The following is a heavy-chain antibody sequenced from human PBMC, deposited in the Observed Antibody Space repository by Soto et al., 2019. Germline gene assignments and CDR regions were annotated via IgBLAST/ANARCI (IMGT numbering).Heavy chain of an antibody. Sequence: GSLRLSCAASGFTFSSYAMSWVRQAPGKGLEWVSAISGSGGSTYYADSVKGRFTISRDNSKNTLYLQMNSLRAEDTAVYYCAKGSPGYDILTGNLYYYYGMDVWGQGTTVTVSS. CDR1: GFTFSSYA. D-gene: IGHD3-9*01. J-gene: IGHJ6*02. V-gene: IGHV3-23*01. CDR3: AKGSPGYDILTGNLYYYYGMDV. CDR2: ISGSGGST.